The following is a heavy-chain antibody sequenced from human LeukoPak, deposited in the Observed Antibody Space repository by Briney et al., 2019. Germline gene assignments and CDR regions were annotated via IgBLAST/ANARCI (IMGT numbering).Heavy chain of an antibody. J-gene: IGHJ5*02. CDR3: ARGGSTGTNLNWVDP. Sequence: PSETLSLACTVSGGSISSYYWSWIRQPPGKGLEWIGYIYYSGSTNYNPSLKSRVTISVDTSKNQFSLKLSSVTAADTAVYYCARGGSTGTNLNWVDPWGQGTLVTVSS. V-gene: IGHV4-59*01. CDR1: GGSISSYY. CDR2: IYYSGST. D-gene: IGHD1-1*01.